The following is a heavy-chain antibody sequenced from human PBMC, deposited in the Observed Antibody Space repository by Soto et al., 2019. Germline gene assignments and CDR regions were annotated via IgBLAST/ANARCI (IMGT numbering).Heavy chain of an antibody. V-gene: IGHV4-39*01. D-gene: IGHD6-6*01. Sequence: PSETLSLTCTVSDGSISSRNSYWGWIRQPPGEGLEWIGSIYYIGNTYFNPSLNSRVTMSVDTSKSQFFLKLSSVTAADTAVYYCVRMISSSSSLGLPYYYYGMDVWGQGPAVTVSS. CDR3: VRMISSSSSLGLPYYYYGMDV. CDR2: IYYIGNT. CDR1: DGSISSRNSY. J-gene: IGHJ6*02.